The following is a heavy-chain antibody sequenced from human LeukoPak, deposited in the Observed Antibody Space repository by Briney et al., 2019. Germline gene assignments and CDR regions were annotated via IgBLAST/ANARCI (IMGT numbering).Heavy chain of an antibody. J-gene: IGHJ4*02. V-gene: IGHV3-73*01. CDR1: GFTFSGSA. D-gene: IGHD2-15*01. CDR2: IRSKTNSYAT. Sequence: GGSLRLSCAASGFTFSGSAMHWVRQASGKGLEWVGRIRSKTNSYATAYAASVKGRFTISRDDSMNTAYLQMNSLKTEDAAVYYCSANYCSGTNCYYYWGQGTLVTVSS. CDR3: SANYCSGTNCYYY.